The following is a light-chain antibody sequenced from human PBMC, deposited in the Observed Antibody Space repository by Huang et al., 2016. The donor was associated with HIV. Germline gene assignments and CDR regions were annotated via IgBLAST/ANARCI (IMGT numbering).Light chain of an antibody. CDR3: QHYNNWPPWT. CDR1: QGVSNN. CDR2: CAS. J-gene: IGKJ1*01. V-gene: IGKV3D-15*01. Sequence: EIVMTQSPATLSVSPGERATLSCRASQGVSNNIAWYQQKPGQAPRRLIHCASTRATGIAAKVSGRGSGTDFTLTITSLQPEDSAVYYCQHYNNWPPWTFGPGTQVEI.